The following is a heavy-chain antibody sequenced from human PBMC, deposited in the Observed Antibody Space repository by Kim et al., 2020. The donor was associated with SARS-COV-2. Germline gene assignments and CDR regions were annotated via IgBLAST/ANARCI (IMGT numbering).Heavy chain of an antibody. V-gene: IGHV3-74*01. J-gene: IGHJ1*01. CDR1: GFTFSDYW. CDR3: ARDSWAWPGY. CDR2: IKGDGTNI. D-gene: IGHD5-12*01. Sequence: GGSLRLSCAASGFTFSDYWMHWVRQAPGKGLVSVSRIKGDGTNIGYADSVTGRFTISRDNAKNTLYLQMNSLRAEDTAIYYCARDSWAWPGYSGQGSL.